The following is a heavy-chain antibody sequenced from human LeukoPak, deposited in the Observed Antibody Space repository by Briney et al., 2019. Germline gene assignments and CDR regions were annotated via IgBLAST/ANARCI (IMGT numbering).Heavy chain of an antibody. D-gene: IGHD3-10*01. CDR2: IHYSGST. J-gene: IGHJ4*02. CDR1: GVSIYSYY. CDR3: ARDSVSYYFDY. V-gene: IGHV4-59*01. Sequence: SETLSLTCTVSGVSIYSYYWIWMGPPPGKGLMGCGYIHYSGSTNYNPSLKGRVPMSVDTSKNQFSLNLSSVTAADTAVYYCARDSVSYYFDYWGQGTLVTVSS.